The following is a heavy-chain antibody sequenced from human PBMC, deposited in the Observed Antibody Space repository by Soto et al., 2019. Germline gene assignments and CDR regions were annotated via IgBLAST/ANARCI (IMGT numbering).Heavy chain of an antibody. CDR3: ARDGRLPPSIAAAGWFDP. Sequence: SETLSLTCTVSGGSISSGGYYWSWIRQHPGKGLEWIGYIYYSGSTYYNPSLKSRVTISVDTSKNQFSLKLSSVTAADTAVHYCARDGRLPPSIAAAGWFDPWGQGTLVTVSS. J-gene: IGHJ5*02. CDR1: GGSISSGGYY. D-gene: IGHD6-13*01. V-gene: IGHV4-31*03. CDR2: IYYSGST.